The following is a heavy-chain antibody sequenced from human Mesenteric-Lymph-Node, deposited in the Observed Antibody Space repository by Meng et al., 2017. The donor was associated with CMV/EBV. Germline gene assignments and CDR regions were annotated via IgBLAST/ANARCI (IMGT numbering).Heavy chain of an antibody. V-gene: IGHV4-34*01. CDR1: GGYFSGYY. J-gene: IGHJ4*02. Sequence: GVYGGYFSGYYWSWISQPPGKGLEWIGEINHSGSTKYNPHLKSRVTISVDTSKNQFSLKLSSVTAADTAVYYCARGSTMVRGSYGYWGQGTLVTVSS. CDR2: INHSGST. D-gene: IGHD3-10*01. CDR3: ARGSTMVRGSYGY.